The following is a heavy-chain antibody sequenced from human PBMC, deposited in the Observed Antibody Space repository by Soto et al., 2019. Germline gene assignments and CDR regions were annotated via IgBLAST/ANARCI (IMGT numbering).Heavy chain of an antibody. CDR2: INHGGST. V-gene: IGHV4-34*01. CDR3: ARIPYSSSWYKGWFDP. Sequence: QVQLQQWGAGLLKPSETLSLTCAVYGGSFSGYYWSWIRQSPGKGLEWIGEINHGGSTNYNPSLKSRVTISVDTSKNHFSLKLNFVTAADTAVYYCARIPYSSSWYKGWFDPWGQGTLVTVSS. J-gene: IGHJ5*02. D-gene: IGHD6-13*01. CDR1: GGSFSGYY.